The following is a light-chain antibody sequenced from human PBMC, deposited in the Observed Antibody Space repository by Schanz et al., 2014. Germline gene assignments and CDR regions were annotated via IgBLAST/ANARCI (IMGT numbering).Light chain of an antibody. CDR2: SNN. V-gene: IGLV1-44*01. CDR1: ISNIGSNF. CDR3: TSYAGSNQVV. J-gene: IGLJ2*01. Sequence: QSVLTQPPSASGTPGQRVTISCSGSISNIGSNFLYWYQQLPGTAPKLLIYSNNQRPSGVPDRFSGSKSGNTASLTVSGLQADDEADYYCTSYAGSNQVVFGGGTKLTVL.